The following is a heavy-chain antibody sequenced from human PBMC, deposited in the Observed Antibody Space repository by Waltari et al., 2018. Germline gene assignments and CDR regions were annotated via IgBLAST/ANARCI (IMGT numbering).Heavy chain of an antibody. CDR2: IYHSGST. J-gene: IGHJ4*02. V-gene: IGHV4-38-2*01. CDR1: GYSISSGYY. CDR3: ARLTREYSSSSGDY. Sequence: QVQLQESRPGLVKPSETLSLTCAVSGYSISSGYYWGWIRQPPGKGLEWIGSIYHSGSTDYNPYLKGGVTISVDTSKNQFSLKLSAVTAADTAVYYCARLTREYSSSSGDYWGQGTLVTVSS. D-gene: IGHD6-6*01.